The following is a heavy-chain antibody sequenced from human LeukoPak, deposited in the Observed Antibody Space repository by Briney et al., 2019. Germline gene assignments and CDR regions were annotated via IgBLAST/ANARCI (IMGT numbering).Heavy chain of an antibody. V-gene: IGHV4-30-2*01. CDR1: GGSISSGGYS. D-gene: IGHD3-22*01. J-gene: IGHJ3*02. CDR3: ARGRAYYDSSGYECDAFDI. Sequence: SQTLSLTCAVSGGSISSGGYSWSWIRQPPGKGLERIGYIYHSGSTYYNPSLKSRVTISVDRSKNQFSLKLSSVTAADTAVYYCARGRAYYDSSGYECDAFDIWGQGTMVTVS. CDR2: IYHSGST.